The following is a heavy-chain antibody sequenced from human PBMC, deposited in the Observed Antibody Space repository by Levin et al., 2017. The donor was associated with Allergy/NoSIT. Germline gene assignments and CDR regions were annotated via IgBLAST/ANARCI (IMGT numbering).Heavy chain of an antibody. D-gene: IGHD3-10*01. CDR3: AKGLQRLWFGEIDYYYHMDV. Sequence: SLRLSCAASGFTFSTYAMDWVRQAPGKGLEWFFFFFPFFLPSPSSSSFKGRFTISRDNSKNTLYLQMSSLKADDTAVYYCAKGLQRLWFGEIDYYYHMDVWGKGTTVTVAS. J-gene: IGHJ6*03. V-gene: IGHV3-NL1*01. CDR1: GFTFSTYA. CDR2: FFPFFLPS.